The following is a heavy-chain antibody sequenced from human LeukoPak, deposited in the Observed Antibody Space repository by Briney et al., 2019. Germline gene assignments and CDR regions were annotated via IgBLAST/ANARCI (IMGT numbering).Heavy chain of an antibody. CDR1: GYIFTTHW. V-gene: IGHV5-51*01. CDR3: ARHAYSSTWYTNWFDP. J-gene: IGHJ5*02. Sequence: GESLKISCKGSGYIFTTHWIGWVRQMPGKGLEWMGIIFPGDSDTRYSPSFQGQVTISADKSINTAYLQWSSLKASDTALYYCARHAYSSTWYTNWFDPWGQGTLVTVSS. CDR2: IFPGDSDT. D-gene: IGHD6-13*01.